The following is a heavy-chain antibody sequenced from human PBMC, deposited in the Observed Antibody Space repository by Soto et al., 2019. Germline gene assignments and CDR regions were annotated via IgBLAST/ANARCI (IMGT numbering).Heavy chain of an antibody. CDR1: GYTFTGYY. CDR2: INAGNGNT. V-gene: IGHV1-3*01. D-gene: IGHD1-26*01. J-gene: IGHJ2*01. CDR3: ARGGSLYWYFDL. Sequence: ASVKVSGKASGYTFTGYYMHWVRQAPGQRLEWMGWINAGNGNTKYSQKFQGRVTITRDTSASTAYMELSSLRSEDTAVYYCARGGSLYWYFDLWGRGTLVTSPQ.